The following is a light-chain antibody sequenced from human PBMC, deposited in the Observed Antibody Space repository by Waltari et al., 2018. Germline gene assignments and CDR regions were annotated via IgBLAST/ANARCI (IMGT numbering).Light chain of an antibody. Sequence: NFMLTQPHSVSESPGKTVTIACTRSSGNIANNYVQWYQQRPGRAPTRVLYEGNPRPSGVPGRFSGAIDSSSNSASLTISGLRTEDEADYYCQSHDYTHRVFGTGTKVTVL. CDR2: EGN. J-gene: IGLJ1*01. V-gene: IGLV6-57*04. CDR1: SGNIANNY. CDR3: QSHDYTHRV.